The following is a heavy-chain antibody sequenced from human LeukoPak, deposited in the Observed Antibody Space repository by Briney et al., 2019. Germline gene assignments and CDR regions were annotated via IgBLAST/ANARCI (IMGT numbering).Heavy chain of an antibody. CDR1: GFAFSTYW. Sequence: GGSLRLSCAASGFAFSTYWMDWVRQAPGKGLEWVGNINQDGSVKHYVDSVRGRFTISRDNARNSVYLQMSALRVEDTAVYYCTRDFGFWGQGSLVTASS. J-gene: IGHJ4*02. CDR2: INQDGSVK. V-gene: IGHV3-7*01. D-gene: IGHD3-3*01. CDR3: TRDFGF.